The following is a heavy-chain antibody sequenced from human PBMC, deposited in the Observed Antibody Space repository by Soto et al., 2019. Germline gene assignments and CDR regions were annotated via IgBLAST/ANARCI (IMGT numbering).Heavy chain of an antibody. V-gene: IGHV1-69*12. CDR1: GGTFSSYA. CDR2: LIPIFGTA. CDR3: ARDQEAHNWFDP. Sequence: QVQLVQSGAEVKKPGASVKVSCKASGGTFSSYAISWVRQAPGQGLEWMGGLIPIFGTANYAQKFQGRVTITADESTSTAYMELSSLRSEDPAVYYCARDQEAHNWFDPWGQGTLVTVSS. J-gene: IGHJ5*02.